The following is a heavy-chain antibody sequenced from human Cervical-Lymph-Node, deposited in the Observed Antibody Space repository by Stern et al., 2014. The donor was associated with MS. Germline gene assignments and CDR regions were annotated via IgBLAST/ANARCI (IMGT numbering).Heavy chain of an antibody. V-gene: IGHV1-69*01. CDR3: ARHQGGISAF. D-gene: IGHD6-13*01. Sequence: VQLVESGAEVKKPGSSVKVSCKASGDSFHNFDIGWVRHAPGQGPEWLGGITPLIGTANYAQRLQDRVTFTADESTSTAYMELSRLTSEDTAIYYCARHQGGISAFWGQGTLVTVSS. CDR1: GDSFHNFD. J-gene: IGHJ4*02. CDR2: ITPLIGTA.